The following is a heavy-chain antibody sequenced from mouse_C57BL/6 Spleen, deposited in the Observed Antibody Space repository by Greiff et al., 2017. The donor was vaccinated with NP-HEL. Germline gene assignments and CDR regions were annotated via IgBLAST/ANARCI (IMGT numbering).Heavy chain of an antibody. CDR2: IDPNSGGT. CDR1: GYTFTSYW. J-gene: IGHJ1*03. Sequence: QVQLQQPGAELVKPGASVKLSCKASGYTFTSYWMHWVKQRPGRGLEWIGRIDPNSGGTKYNEKFKSKATLTVDKPSSTAYMQLRRLPSEASAVYSCAGSDGSSYHWYFDVWCTGTTVTVSS. D-gene: IGHD1-1*01. CDR3: AGSDGSSYHWYFDV. V-gene: IGHV1-72*01.